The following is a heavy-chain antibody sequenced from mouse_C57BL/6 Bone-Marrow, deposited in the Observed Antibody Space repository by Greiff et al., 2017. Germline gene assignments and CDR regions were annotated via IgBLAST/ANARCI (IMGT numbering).Heavy chain of an antibody. J-gene: IGHJ3*01. CDR3: ARCRGRGFAY. CDR2: FYPGDGDT. D-gene: IGHD3-1*01. Sequence: VQLQQSGAERVKPGASVKISCKASGYAFSSYWMNWVKQRPGKGLEWIGQFYPGDGDTNSNGKFKGKATLTAAKSSNPACMQLSSLTSEDSAIYFCARCRGRGFAYWGQGTLVTVSA. CDR1: GYAFSSYW. V-gene: IGHV1-80*01.